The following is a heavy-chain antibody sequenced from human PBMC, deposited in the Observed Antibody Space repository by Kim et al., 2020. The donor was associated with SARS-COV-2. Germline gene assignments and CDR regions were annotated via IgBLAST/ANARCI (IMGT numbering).Heavy chain of an antibody. CDR2: GREK. J-gene: IGHJ4*02. Sequence: GREKYYVESVKGRLTSSRDNAKNYLYLQMNSLRAEDTAVYYCARDLWFNYWGQGTLVTVSS. V-gene: IGHV3-7*01. D-gene: IGHD3-10*01. CDR3: ARDLWFNY.